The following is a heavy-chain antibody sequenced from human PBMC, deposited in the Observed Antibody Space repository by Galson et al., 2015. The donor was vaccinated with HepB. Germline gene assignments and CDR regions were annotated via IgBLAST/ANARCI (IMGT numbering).Heavy chain of an antibody. V-gene: IGHV3-23*01. CDR3: VSNQYIQGSYFNFDN. Sequence: SLRISCAASGFTSRSPCLSWVRQPPGKALERVAATRGTGRKIPYADSVKGRCNFSMAKPNNTLLLQMKSLRADDTATYYCVSNQYIQGSYFNFDNWGQGTRVTVSS. CDR1: GFTSRSPC. CDR2: TRGTGRKI. D-gene: IGHD3-10*01. J-gene: IGHJ4*02.